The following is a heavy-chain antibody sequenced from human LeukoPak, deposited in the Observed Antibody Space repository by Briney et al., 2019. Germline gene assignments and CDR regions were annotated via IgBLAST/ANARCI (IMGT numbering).Heavy chain of an antibody. CDR1: GYTFTSYG. V-gene: IGHV1-18*01. J-gene: IGHJ5*02. CDR3: AGRYSSSPGRFDP. D-gene: IGHD6-13*01. CDR2: ISAYNGNT. Sequence: RASVKVSCKASGYTFTSYGISWVRQAPGQGLEWMGWISAYNGNTNYAQRLQGRVTMTTDTSTSTAYMELSSLRSEDTAVYYCAGRYSSSPGRFDPWGQGTLVTVSS.